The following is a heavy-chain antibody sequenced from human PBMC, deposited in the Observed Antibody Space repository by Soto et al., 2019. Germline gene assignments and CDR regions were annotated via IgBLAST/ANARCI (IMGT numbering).Heavy chain of an antibody. J-gene: IGHJ4*02. CDR1: GDSFSSYA. Sequence: QVQLVQSGAEVKKPGSSVKVSCRVSGDSFSSYAISWVRQAPGQGLEWMGGIMPIFETANYAQKFQDRVTITADESKRTAYMELSSLKSEDTAVYYCARVVAAAGEYFFDYWGQGTLVTVSS. CDR2: IMPIFETA. CDR3: ARVVAAAGEYFFDY. V-gene: IGHV1-69*12. D-gene: IGHD6-13*01.